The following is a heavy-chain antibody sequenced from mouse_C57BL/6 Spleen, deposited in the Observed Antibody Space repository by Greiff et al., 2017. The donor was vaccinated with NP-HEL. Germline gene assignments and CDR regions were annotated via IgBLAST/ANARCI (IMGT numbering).Heavy chain of an antibody. J-gene: IGHJ3*01. Sequence: EVQRVESGGGLVKPGGSLKLSCAASGFTFSSYAMSWVRQTPEKRLEWVATISDGGSYTYYPDNVKGRFTISRDNAKNNLYLQMSHLKSEDTAMYYCASPQAYWGQGTLVTVSA. CDR2: ISDGGSYT. CDR1: GFTFSSYA. CDR3: ASPQAY. V-gene: IGHV5-4*01.